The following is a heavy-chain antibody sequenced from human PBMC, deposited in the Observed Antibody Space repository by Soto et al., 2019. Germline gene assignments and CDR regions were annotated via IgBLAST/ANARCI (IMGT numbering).Heavy chain of an antibody. D-gene: IGHD6-13*01. J-gene: IGHJ5*02. CDR1: VGTFSSYS. CDR3: AREEGGQQLVRGLNWFDP. V-gene: IGHV1-69*04. Sequence: GASVKVSCKASVGTFSSYSMSWVRQAPGQGLEWMGRIIPILDITSYAQKFQGRVTITADKSTSTAYMELSSLRFEDTAVYYCAREEGGQQLVRGLNWFDPWGQGTLVTVSS. CDR2: IIPILDIT.